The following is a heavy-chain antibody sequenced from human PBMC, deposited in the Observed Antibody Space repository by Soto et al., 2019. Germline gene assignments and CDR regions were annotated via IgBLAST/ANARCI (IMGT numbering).Heavy chain of an antibody. Sequence: ASVKVSCKASGYTFTSYAMHWVRQAPGQRLEWMGWINAGNGNTKYSQKFQGRVTITRDTSASTAYMELSSLRSEDTAVYYCARDSGERIPRCWFDSWGQGTLVTVSS. CDR2: INAGNGNT. CDR3: ARDSGERIPRCWFDS. D-gene: IGHD3-10*01. V-gene: IGHV1-3*01. J-gene: IGHJ5*01. CDR1: GYTFTSYA.